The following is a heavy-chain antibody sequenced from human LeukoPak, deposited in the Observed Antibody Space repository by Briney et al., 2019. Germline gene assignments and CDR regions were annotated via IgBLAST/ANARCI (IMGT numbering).Heavy chain of an antibody. V-gene: IGHV3-74*01. CDR1: GFAFKAYW. J-gene: IGHJ6*02. CDR2: ISSGGVST. D-gene: IGHD3-16*01. Sequence: GGSLRLSCAASGFAFKAYWMHWVRQAPGKGPVWVSRISSGGVSTFYADSVKGRFTISRDNSKNTLYLQMNSLRAEDTAVYYCARTAGPTFYYYYGMDVWGQGTTVTVSS. CDR3: ARTAGPTFYYYYGMDV.